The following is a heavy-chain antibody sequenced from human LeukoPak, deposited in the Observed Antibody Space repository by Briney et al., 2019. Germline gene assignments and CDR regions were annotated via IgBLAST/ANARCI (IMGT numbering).Heavy chain of an antibody. Sequence: PSQTLSLTCTVSGGSISSGSYYWSWIQQPAGKGLEWIGRIYTSGSTNYNPSLKSRVTISVDTSKNQFSLKLSSVTAADTAVYYCARDTMVRGVSYWGQGTLVTVSS. CDR2: IYTSGST. CDR3: ARDTMVRGVSY. V-gene: IGHV4-61*02. D-gene: IGHD3-10*01. CDR1: GGSISSGSYY. J-gene: IGHJ4*02.